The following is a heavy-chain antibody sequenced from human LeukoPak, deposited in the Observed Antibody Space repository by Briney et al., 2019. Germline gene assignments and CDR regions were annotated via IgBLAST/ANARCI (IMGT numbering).Heavy chain of an antibody. CDR1: GDSISSGSFY. J-gene: IGHJ4*02. Sequence: SETLSRTCTVSGDSISSGSFYWSWIRQPAGKGLEWIGRIYTSGSTNYNPSLKSRVTISVDSSKNQYYLKLSSVTAADTAVYYCARAALGYCSSTSFYTGSFDYWGQGTLVTVSS. CDR3: ARAALGYCSSTSFYTGSFDY. CDR2: IYTSGST. D-gene: IGHD2-2*02. V-gene: IGHV4-61*02.